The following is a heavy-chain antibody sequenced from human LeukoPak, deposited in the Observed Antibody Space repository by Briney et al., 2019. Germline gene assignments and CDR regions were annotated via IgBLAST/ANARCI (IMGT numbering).Heavy chain of an antibody. CDR2: ISGSGGST. CDR3: AKGGSRGPLDY. V-gene: IGHV3-23*01. CDR1: GFTFSDYY. Sequence: GGSLRLSCAASGFTFSDYYMSWVRQAPGKGLEWVSAISGSGGSTYYADSVKGRFTISRDNSKNTLYLQMNSLRAEDTAVYYCAKGGSRGPLDYWGQGTLVTVSS. D-gene: IGHD2-2*01. J-gene: IGHJ4*02.